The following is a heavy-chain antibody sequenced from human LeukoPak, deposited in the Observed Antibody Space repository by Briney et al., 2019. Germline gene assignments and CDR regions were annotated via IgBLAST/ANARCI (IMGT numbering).Heavy chain of an antibody. D-gene: IGHD5-24*01. CDR3: ARLGRPDGFDI. V-gene: IGHV4-39*01. J-gene: IGHJ3*02. Sequence: SETLSLTCTVSDGSISGSSYYWGWIRQPPGKGLEWIANIYYSGITYHNPALKSRVTISIDTSNNQFSLKLSSVTAADTAVYYCARLGRPDGFDIWGKGKMVTVSS. CDR2: IYYSGIT. CDR1: DGSISGSSYY.